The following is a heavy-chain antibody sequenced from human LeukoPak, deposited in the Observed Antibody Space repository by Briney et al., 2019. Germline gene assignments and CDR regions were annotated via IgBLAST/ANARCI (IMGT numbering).Heavy chain of an antibody. V-gene: IGHV1-18*01. CDR3: ASLDYSNYGGGP. J-gene: IGHJ5*02. D-gene: IGHD4-11*01. CDR2: ISAYNGNT. CDR1: GYTFTSYG. Sequence: EASVKVSCKASGYTFTSYGINWVRQAPGQGLEWMGWISAYNGNTNYAQKLQGRVTMTTDTSTSTAYMELRSLRSDDTAVYYCASLDYSNYGGGPWGQGTLVTVSS.